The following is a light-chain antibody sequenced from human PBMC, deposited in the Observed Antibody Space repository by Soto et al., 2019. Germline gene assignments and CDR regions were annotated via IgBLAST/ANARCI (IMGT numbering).Light chain of an antibody. V-gene: IGKV3-15*01. CDR2: GAS. Sequence: EIVMTQSPATLSVSPGERATLSCRVTQNVNNNLAWYQQKPRQAPRLLISGASTRATGIPARFGGSGSGTEFTLTISNLQSEDFAVYYCQQYNNWPPGTFGQGTKVEIK. CDR3: QQYNNWPPGT. J-gene: IGKJ1*01. CDR1: QNVNNN.